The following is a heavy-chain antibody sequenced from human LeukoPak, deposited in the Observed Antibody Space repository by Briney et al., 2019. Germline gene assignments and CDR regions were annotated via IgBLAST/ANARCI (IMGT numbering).Heavy chain of an antibody. D-gene: IGHD3-22*01. Sequence: ASVKVSCKASGGTFSSHAISWVRQAPGQGLEWTGGIIPIFGTANYAQKFQGRVTITADESTSTAYMELSSLRSEDTAVYYCARNADDSSGYYPNWFDPWGQGTLVTVSS. J-gene: IGHJ5*02. CDR2: IIPIFGTA. CDR1: GGTFSSHA. CDR3: ARNADDSSGYYPNWFDP. V-gene: IGHV1-69*13.